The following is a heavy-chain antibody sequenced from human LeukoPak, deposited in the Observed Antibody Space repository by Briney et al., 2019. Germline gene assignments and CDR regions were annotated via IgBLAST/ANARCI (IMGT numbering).Heavy chain of an antibody. CDR3: ARLGGSGDTFDI. CDR1: GGSIGSSSYY. J-gene: IGHJ3*02. Sequence: PSETLSLTCTVSGGSIGSSSYYGAWIRQPPGRGLEWIGCIYSSGSTYYNPSLMSRVTISVDTSRRQFSLKLSSVTAADTAVYYCARLGGSGDTFDIWDQGTMVTVSS. V-gene: IGHV4-39*01. CDR2: IYSSGST. D-gene: IGHD3-10*01.